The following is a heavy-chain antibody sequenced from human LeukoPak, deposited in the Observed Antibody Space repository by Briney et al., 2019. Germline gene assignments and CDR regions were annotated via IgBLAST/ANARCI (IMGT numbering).Heavy chain of an antibody. V-gene: IGHV3-30*18. CDR3: AKIAIAAAGIDY. Sequence: GGSLRLSCAASGFTSSSYGMHWVRQAPGKGLEWVAVISYDGSNKYYADSVKGRFTISRDNSKNTLYLQMNSLRAEDTAVYYCAKIAIAAAGIDYWGQGTLVTVSS. CDR1: GFTSSSYG. D-gene: IGHD6-13*01. CDR2: ISYDGSNK. J-gene: IGHJ4*02.